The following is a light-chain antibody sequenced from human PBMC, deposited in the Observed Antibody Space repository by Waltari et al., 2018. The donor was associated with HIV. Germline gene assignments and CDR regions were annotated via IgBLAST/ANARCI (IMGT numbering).Light chain of an antibody. CDR2: DVS. CDR3: SSYTTIYTWV. V-gene: IGLV2-14*01. Sequence: QSALTQPASVSGSPGQSLTISCTGTSRDIGEYNYVLWFHHHPTNAPKLIIFDVSYRPSGVSNRFSGSKSGNTASLTISGLRPEDEADYYCSSYTTIYTWVFGGGTKLTVL. CDR1: SRDIGEYNY. J-gene: IGLJ3*02.